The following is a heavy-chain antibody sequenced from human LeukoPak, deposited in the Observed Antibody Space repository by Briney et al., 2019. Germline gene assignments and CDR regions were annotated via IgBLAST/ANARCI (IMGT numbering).Heavy chain of an antibody. CDR3: ARGFYRSGSYNWFDP. V-gene: IGHV4-31*03. Sequence: SQTLSLTCTVSGGSISSDDHYWNWIRQHPGKGLEWIGYIYYSGSSYYNPSLKSRLTISVDTSKNQFSLKLTSVTAADTAVYYRARGFYRSGSYNWFDPWGQGTLVTVSS. D-gene: IGHD3-10*01. CDR2: IYYSGSS. CDR1: GGSISSDDHY. J-gene: IGHJ5*02.